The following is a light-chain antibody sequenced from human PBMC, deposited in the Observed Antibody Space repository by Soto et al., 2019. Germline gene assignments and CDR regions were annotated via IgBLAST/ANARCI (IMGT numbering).Light chain of an antibody. V-gene: IGKV3-15*01. CDR2: GAS. J-gene: IGKJ1*01. CDR3: QQYNNWPPWT. CDR1: QSVSTN. Sequence: VMTQSPAILSVSPGERATLSCRASQSVSTNVAWYQQIPGQTPRLLIYGASTRATGIPVRFSGSGSGTEFTLTISSLQSEDFAVYYCQQYNNWPPWTFGQGTKVEIK.